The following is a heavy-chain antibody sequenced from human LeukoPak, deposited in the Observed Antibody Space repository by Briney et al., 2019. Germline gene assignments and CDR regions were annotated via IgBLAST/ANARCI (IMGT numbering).Heavy chain of an antibody. D-gene: IGHD3-10*01. CDR1: GFTFSSYN. CDR3: ARDYYYGSGSFDF. Sequence: GGSLRLSCAASGFTFSSYNMNWVRQAPGKGLEWVSYISSSSTSKYYADSVKGRFTISGDNAKNSLFLQMSSLRAEDTAVYYCARDYYYGSGSFDFWGQGTLVIVSS. V-gene: IGHV3-48*01. CDR2: ISSSSTSK. J-gene: IGHJ4*02.